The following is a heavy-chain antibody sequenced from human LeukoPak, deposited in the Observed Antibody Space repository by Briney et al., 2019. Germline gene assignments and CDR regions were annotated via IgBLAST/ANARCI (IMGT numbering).Heavy chain of an antibody. J-gene: IGHJ2*01. CDR2: IIPILGIA. CDR1: GYTFTSYA. V-gene: IGHV1-69*04. Sequence: GASVKVSCKASGYTFTSYAMNWVRQAPGQGLEWIGRIIPILGIANYAQKFQGRVTITADKSTSTAYMELSSLRSEDTAVYYCARGAPSKTTVTPKSGQFDLWGRGTLVTVSS. CDR3: ARGAPSKTTVTPKSGQFDL. D-gene: IGHD4-17*01.